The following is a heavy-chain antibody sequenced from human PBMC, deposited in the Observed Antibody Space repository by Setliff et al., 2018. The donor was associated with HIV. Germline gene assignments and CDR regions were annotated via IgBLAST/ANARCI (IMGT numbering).Heavy chain of an antibody. J-gene: IGHJ5*02. Sequence: ASVKVSCKASGYTFTSYAMHWVRQAPGQRLEWMGWINAGNGNTKYSQKFQGRVTITRDTSASTAYMELSSLRSDDTAVYYCARQDGTTVLVDVSTVIEFPYPLQPLPWG. CDR3: ARQDGTTVLVDVSTVIEFPYPLQPLP. CDR1: GYTFTSYA. D-gene: IGHD4-17*01. V-gene: IGHV1-3*01. CDR2: INAGNGNT.